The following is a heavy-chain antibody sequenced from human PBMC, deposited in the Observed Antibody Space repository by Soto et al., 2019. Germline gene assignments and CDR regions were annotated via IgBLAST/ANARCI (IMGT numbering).Heavy chain of an antibody. V-gene: IGHV3-23*01. CDR1: GFTFSSFS. J-gene: IGHJ4*02. CDR3: SKDWSFDY. Sequence: GGSLRLSCAASGFTFSSFSMSWVRQTPGRGLEWVSSISGSGGSTYYADSVKGRFTISRDNSRNTLYLQMNSLRGEDTAVYYCSKDWSFDYWGQGTLVTVPS. CDR2: ISGSGGST. D-gene: IGHD2-8*02.